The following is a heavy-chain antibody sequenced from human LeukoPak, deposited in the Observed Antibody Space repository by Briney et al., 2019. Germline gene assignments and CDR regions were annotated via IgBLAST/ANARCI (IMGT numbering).Heavy chain of an antibody. CDR3: ARDQYDTWSRRGNFDS. V-gene: IGHV3-7*03. J-gene: IGHJ4*02. CDR2: IKLDGSEK. D-gene: IGHD3-3*01. Sequence: GGSLRLSCVASGFTFGKYWMSWVRQAPGKGLEGGANIKLDGSEKSYVDSVKGRFTISRDNTKNSLYLQMNSLRAEDTAVFYCARDQYDTWSRRGNFDSWGQGTLVIASS. CDR1: GFTFGKYW.